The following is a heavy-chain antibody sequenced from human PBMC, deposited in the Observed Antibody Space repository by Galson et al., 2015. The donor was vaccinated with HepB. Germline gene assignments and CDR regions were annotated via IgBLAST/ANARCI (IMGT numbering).Heavy chain of an antibody. CDR2: VDAEDGET. CDR3: GTTTGASMKLVS. Sequence: VKVSCKASGYTFSDYSMTWVKQAPGKGLEWMGVVDAEDGETVYAQRFQGRVTSVADTSADTAYVELSGLRPDDTAVYYCGTTTGASMKLVSWGQGTLVIVSS. D-gene: IGHD2/OR15-2a*01. J-gene: IGHJ5*02. CDR1: GYTFSDYS. V-gene: IGHV1-69-2*01.